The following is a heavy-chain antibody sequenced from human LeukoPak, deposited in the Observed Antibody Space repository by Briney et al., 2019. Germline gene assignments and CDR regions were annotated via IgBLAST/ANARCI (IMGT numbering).Heavy chain of an antibody. V-gene: IGHV4-38-2*02. CDR1: GYSINSGYY. J-gene: IGHJ4*02. D-gene: IGHD6-19*01. CDR2: IDHSGST. CDR3: ARGSALAQAVMFDY. Sequence: SETLSLTCTVSGYSINSGYYWGWIRQPPGKGLEWIGSIDHSGSTYYNPSLKSRVTISVDTSKSQFSLKLSSVTAADTAFYYCARGSALAQAVMFDYWGQGTLVTVSS.